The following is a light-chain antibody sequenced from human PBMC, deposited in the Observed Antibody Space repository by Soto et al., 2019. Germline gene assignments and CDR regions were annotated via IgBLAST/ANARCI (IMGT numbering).Light chain of an antibody. CDR1: SSNIGAGYD. Sequence: QTVVTQPPSVSGAPGQRVTISCTGSSSNIGAGYDVHWYQQLPGTAPKLLIYGNSNRPSGVPDRFSGSKSGTSASLAITGLQAEDEADYYCQSYDSGYVLFGGGTKLTVL. CDR2: GNS. V-gene: IGLV1-40*01. CDR3: QSYDSGYVL. J-gene: IGLJ2*01.